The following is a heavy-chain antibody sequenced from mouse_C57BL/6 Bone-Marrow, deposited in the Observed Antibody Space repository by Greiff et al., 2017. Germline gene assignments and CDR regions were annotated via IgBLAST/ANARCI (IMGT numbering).Heavy chain of an antibody. CDR1: GFTFSDYY. J-gene: IGHJ4*01. V-gene: IGHV5-12*01. CDR3: ARQGDYGSSYNAMDY. CDR2: ISNGGGST. D-gene: IGHD1-1*01. Sequence: EVQLVESGGGLVQPGGSLKLSCAASGFTFSDYYMYWVRQTPEKRLEWVAYISNGGGSTYYPDTVKGRFTISRDNAKNTLYLQMSRLKSEDTAMYYCARQGDYGSSYNAMDYWGQGTSVTVSS.